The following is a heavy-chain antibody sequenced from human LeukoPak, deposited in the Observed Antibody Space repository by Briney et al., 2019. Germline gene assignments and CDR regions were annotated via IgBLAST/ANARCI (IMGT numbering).Heavy chain of an antibody. CDR3: ARYWNYAVGIDY. CDR1: GFTFSSYA. Sequence: GGSLRLSCAASGFTFSSYAMHWVRQAPGKGLEWVAVISYDGSNKYYADSVKGRFTISRDNAKNSLYLQMNSLRAEDTAVYYCARYWNYAVGIDYWGQGTLVTVSS. CDR2: ISYDGSNK. V-gene: IGHV3-30*04. D-gene: IGHD1-7*01. J-gene: IGHJ4*02.